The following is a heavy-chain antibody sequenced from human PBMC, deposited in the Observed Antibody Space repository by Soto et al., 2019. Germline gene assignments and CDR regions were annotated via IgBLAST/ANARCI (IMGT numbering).Heavy chain of an antibody. CDR3: ARDRGSNLSFYETPRLLYCMDV. V-gene: IGHV1-18*01. CDR2: ISAYNGNT. CDR1: GYTFTSYG. Sequence: QVQLVQSGAEVKKPGASVKVSCKASGYTFTSYGISWVRQAPGQGLEWMGWISAYNGNTNYAQKLQGRVTIHTDTSTCTAYMELRSLRSDDTAVYYYARDRGSNLSFYETPRLLYCMDVWGQGTTVTVSS. D-gene: IGHD2-15*01. J-gene: IGHJ6*02.